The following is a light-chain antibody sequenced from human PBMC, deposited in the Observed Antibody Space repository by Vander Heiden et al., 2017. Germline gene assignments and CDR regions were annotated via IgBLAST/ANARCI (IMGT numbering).Light chain of an antibody. V-gene: IGLV3-9*01. J-gene: IGLJ2*01. CDR2: RDT. CDR3: QGWDSYTVI. CDR1: NIGSKN. Sequence: SYDLSQARSLSFALGQTATITCEGDNIGSKNVHWYQQKPGQAPILVIYRDTNRPSGIPDRFSGSNSGNAATLTITRAQAEDEADYYCQGWDSYTVIFGGGTKLSVL.